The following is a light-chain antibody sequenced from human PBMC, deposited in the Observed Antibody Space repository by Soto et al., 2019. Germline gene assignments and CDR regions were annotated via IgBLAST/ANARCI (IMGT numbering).Light chain of an antibody. CDR3: CLYAGNPLWV. CDR1: SSDVGGYNY. Sequence: QSALTQPRSVSGSPGQSVTISCTGTSSDVGGYNYVSWYQQHPGKAPKLIIYDVSKWPSGVPDRFSGSKSGNTASLTISGPPGGDGADYYFCLYAGNPLWVFGGGPKVALL. J-gene: IGLJ3*02. V-gene: IGLV2-11*01. CDR2: DVS.